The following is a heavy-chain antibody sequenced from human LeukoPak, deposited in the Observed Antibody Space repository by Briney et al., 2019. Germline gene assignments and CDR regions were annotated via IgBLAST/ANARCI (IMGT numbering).Heavy chain of an antibody. CDR3: ATQGYSSGWNFDY. J-gene: IGHJ4*02. V-gene: IGHV5-51*01. CDR2: IYPGDSDT. D-gene: IGHD6-19*01. CDR1: GYSFTSYW. Sequence: GESLKISCQGSGYSFTSYWIGWVRQMPGKGLEWMGIIYPGDSDTRYSPSFQGQVTISADKSISTAYLQWSSLKASDTAMYYCATQGYSSGWNFDYWGQGTLVTVSS.